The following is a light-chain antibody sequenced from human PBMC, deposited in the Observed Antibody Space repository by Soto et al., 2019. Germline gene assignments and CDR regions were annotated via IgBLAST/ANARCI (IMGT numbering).Light chain of an antibody. CDR1: QXVLYSYNNKNY. Sequence: DFVMTHSPDSLAVSLVERATIKXXSSQXVLYSYNNKNYLAWYQQKPGQPPKXXIYWASTRESGVPDRFSGSGAGTDFTLTISSLQAEDVAVYYCQQHYSTQWTFGQGTKVDIK. J-gene: IGKJ1*01. CDR3: QQHYSTQWT. CDR2: WAS. V-gene: IGKV4-1*01.